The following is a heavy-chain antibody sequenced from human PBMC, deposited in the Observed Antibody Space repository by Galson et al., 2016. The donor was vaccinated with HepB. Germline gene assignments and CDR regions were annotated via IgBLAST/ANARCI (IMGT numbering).Heavy chain of an antibody. D-gene: IGHD6-19*01. CDR1: GIIVSGNY. CDR2: IYSDGRT. V-gene: IGHV3-66*01. CDR3: AKNGGWYGAGYFDY. J-gene: IGHJ4*02. Sequence: SLRLSCAASGIIVSGNYMSWVRQAPGKGLEWVSVIYSDGRTYYGDSVKDRFTISRDNFKNMVYLQMNSLRGEDTAVYYCAKNGGWYGAGYFDYWGQGILVTVSS.